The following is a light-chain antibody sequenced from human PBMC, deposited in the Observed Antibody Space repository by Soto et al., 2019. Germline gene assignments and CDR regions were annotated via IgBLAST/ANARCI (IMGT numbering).Light chain of an antibody. CDR1: QSISRY. CDR3: QHYNSLSS. Sequence: DIQMTQSPSTLYASVGDRVTITCRASQSISRYLAWYQKKPGEAPKLLIYDASSLQSGVSSRFSASGSGTEFSLSISSLQPDDLATYYCQHYNSLSSFGPGTKVDIK. CDR2: DAS. V-gene: IGKV1-5*01. J-gene: IGKJ3*01.